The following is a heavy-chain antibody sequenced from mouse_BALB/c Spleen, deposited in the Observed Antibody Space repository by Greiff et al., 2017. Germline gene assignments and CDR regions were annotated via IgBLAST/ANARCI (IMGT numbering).Heavy chain of an antibody. D-gene: IGHD4-1*01. Sequence: VQLQQSGAELVRPGSSVKISCKASGYAFSSYWMNWVKQRPGQGLEWIGQIYPGDGDTNYNGKFKGKATLTADKSSSTAYMQLSSLTSEDSAVYFCAREANWATLDYWGQGTTLTVSS. J-gene: IGHJ2*01. V-gene: IGHV1-80*01. CDR1: GYAFSSYW. CDR2: IYPGDGDT. CDR3: AREANWATLDY.